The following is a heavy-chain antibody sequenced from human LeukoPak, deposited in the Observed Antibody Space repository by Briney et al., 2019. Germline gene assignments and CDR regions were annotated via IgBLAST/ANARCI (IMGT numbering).Heavy chain of an antibody. CDR2: INRDGTST. CDR3: ARSLGDYIAFDI. Sequence: GGSLRLSCAASGFTFSNYWMHWVRQAPGKGLVWVSRINRDGTSTRYADSVKGRFTISRDNAKNTLYLQMNSLRAEDTAVYYCARSLGDYIAFDIWGQGTMVTVSS. CDR1: GFTFSNYW. J-gene: IGHJ3*02. D-gene: IGHD3-16*01. V-gene: IGHV3-74*01.